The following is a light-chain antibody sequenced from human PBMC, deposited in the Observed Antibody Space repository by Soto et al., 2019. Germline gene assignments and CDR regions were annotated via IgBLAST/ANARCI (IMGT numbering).Light chain of an antibody. Sequence: EIVMTQSPATLSVSPGERATLSCRASQSVSSSLVWYQQKPGQAPRLLIYGASTRATGIPARFSGSGSGTEFTLTISSLQSEDFAVYYCQQYNNWPPLTFGGGTKVEIK. CDR2: GAS. V-gene: IGKV3-15*01. J-gene: IGKJ4*01. CDR3: QQYNNWPPLT. CDR1: QSVSSS.